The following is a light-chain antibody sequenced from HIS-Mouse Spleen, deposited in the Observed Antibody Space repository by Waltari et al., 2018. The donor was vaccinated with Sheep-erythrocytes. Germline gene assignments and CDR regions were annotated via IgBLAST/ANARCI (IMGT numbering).Light chain of an antibody. CDR2: YDD. CDR1: SSNIGNNA. V-gene: IGLV1-36*01. Sequence: QSVLTQPPSVSEAPRQRVTISCSGSSSNIGNNAVNWYQQLPGKAPKLLIYYDDLLPSGCPDRFSGSKSGTSASLAISGLQSEDEADYYCAAWDDSLNGVVFGGGTKLTVL. CDR3: AAWDDSLNGVV. J-gene: IGLJ2*01.